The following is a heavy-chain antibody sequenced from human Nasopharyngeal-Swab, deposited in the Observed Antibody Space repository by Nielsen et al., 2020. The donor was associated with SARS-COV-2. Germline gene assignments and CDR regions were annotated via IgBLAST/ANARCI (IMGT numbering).Heavy chain of an antibody. V-gene: IGHV3-21*01. D-gene: IGHD4-17*01. CDR3: ARDSAVTRNDAFDI. CDR2: ISSSSSYI. Sequence: GGSLPTHRAASGFPLRSYGMTWVRQAPGKGLEWVSSISSSSSYIYYADSVKGRFTISRDNAKNSLYLQMNSLRAEDTAVYYCARDSAVTRNDAFDIWGQGTMVTVSS. J-gene: IGHJ3*02. CDR1: GFPLRSYG.